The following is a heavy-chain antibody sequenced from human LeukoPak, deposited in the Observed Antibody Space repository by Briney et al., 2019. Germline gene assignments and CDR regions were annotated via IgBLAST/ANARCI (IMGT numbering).Heavy chain of an antibody. V-gene: IGHV3-74*01. CDR3: ARGVGESYGTDL. CDR1: GFTFSSDW. Sequence: GGSLRLSCAASGFTFSSDWMHWVRQAPGQGLVWVSRINPAGSSTNYADSVKGRFTISRDNAMNTLYLHLNSLRAEDTAVYYCARGVGESYGTDLWGQGTLVTVSS. J-gene: IGHJ5*02. D-gene: IGHD1-26*01. CDR2: INPAGSST.